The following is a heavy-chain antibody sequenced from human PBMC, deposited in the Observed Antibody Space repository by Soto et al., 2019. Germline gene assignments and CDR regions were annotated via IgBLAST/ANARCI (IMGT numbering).Heavy chain of an antibody. D-gene: IGHD6-13*01. CDR2: ILGNGTNT. Sequence: GGSLRLSCAASGINFSFNAMTWGRQAPGKGLQWVSAILGNGTNTYYADSVKGRFTVSRDSSKNTLSLQMNSLRAEDTAVYYCARLPGGTAHRPDYWGRGTLVTVSS. CDR1: GINFSFNA. V-gene: IGHV3-23*01. CDR3: ARLPGGTAHRPDY. J-gene: IGHJ4*02.